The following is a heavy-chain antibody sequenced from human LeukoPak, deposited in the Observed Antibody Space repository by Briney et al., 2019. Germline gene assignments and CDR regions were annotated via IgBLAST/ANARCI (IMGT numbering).Heavy chain of an antibody. Sequence: PGRSLRLSCAASGFTFSSYGMHWVRQAPGKGLEWVAVIWYDGSNKYYADSVKGRFTISRDNSKNTLYLQMNSLRAEDTAVYYCARGGIHIVDYFDYWGQGTLVTVSS. CDR3: ARGGIHIVDYFDY. V-gene: IGHV3-33*01. CDR1: GFTFSSYG. J-gene: IGHJ4*02. D-gene: IGHD2-21*01. CDR2: IWYDGSNK.